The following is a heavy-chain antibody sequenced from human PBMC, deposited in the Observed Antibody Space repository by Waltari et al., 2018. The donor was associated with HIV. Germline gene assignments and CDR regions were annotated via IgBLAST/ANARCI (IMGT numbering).Heavy chain of an antibody. V-gene: IGHV3-7*04. CDR1: GFTFSSYW. D-gene: IGHD3-10*01. Sequence: EVQLVESGGGLVQPGGSLRLSCAASGFTFSSYWMSWVRQAPGKGLEWVANINQDGSEKYYVDSVNGRLTISRDNAENSLYLQMNSLRAEDTAVYYCARGGFYGSGSKVNWGQGTLVTVSS. J-gene: IGHJ4*02. CDR3: ARGGFYGSGSKVN. CDR2: INQDGSEK.